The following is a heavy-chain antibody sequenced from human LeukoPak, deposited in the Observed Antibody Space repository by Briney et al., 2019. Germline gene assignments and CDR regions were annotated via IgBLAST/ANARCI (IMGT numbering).Heavy chain of an antibody. J-gene: IGHJ4*02. CDR1: GFTFSSYG. CDR3: ARAPRRAAAGSDY. CDR2: ISYDGSNK. V-gene: IGHV3-30*03. Sequence: GGSLRLSCAASGFTFSSYGMHWVRQAPGKGLEWVAVISYDGSNKYYADSVKGRFTISRDNSKNTLYLQMNSLRAEDTAVYYCARAPRRAAAGSDYWGQGTLVTVSS. D-gene: IGHD6-13*01.